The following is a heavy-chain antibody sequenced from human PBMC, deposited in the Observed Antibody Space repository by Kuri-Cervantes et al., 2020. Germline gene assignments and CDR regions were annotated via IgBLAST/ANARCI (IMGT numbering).Heavy chain of an antibody. J-gene: IGHJ6*02. CDR3: ANDRDVGSSGWYEGMDV. CDR2: IIPILGIA. D-gene: IGHD6-19*01. Sequence: SVKVSCKASGGTFSSYTISWVRQAPGQGLEWMGRIIPILGIANYAQKFQGRVTITADKSTSTAYMELSSLRSEDTAVYYCANDRDVGSSGWYEGMDVWGQGTTVTVSS. V-gene: IGHV1-69*02. CDR1: GGTFSSYT.